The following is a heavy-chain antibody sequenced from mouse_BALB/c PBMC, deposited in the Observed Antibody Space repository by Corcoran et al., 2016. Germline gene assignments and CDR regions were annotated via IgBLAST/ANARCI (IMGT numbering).Heavy chain of an antibody. CDR1: GYTFTSYV. Sequence: EVQLQQSGPELVKPGASVKMSCKASGYTFTSYVMHWVKQKPGQGLEWIGYINHYNDGTKYNEKCKGKATLTSDKSSITAYMELSSLTSEDFAVYYCARYYFHYWGTGTTLIVSS. V-gene: IGHV1S136*01. J-gene: IGHJ2*01. CDR2: INHYNDGT. CDR3: ARYYFHY.